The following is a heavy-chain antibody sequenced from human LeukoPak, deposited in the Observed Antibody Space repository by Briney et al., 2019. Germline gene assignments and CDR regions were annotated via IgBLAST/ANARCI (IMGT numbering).Heavy chain of an antibody. J-gene: IGHJ4*02. D-gene: IGHD2-2*01. CDR1: GGTFSSYA. Sequence: SVKVSCKASGGTFSSYAISWVRQAPGQGLEWMGGIIPIFDTANYAQKFQGRVTITADESTSTAYMELSSLRSEDTAVYYCARDGSWGSTSYSDYWGQGTLVTVSS. CDR3: ARDGSWGSTSYSDY. V-gene: IGHV1-69*13. CDR2: IIPIFDTA.